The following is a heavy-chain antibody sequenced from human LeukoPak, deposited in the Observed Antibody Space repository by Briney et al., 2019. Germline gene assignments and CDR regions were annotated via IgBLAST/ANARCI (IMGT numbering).Heavy chain of an antibody. V-gene: IGHV3-21*01. CDR1: GFTFSSYS. D-gene: IGHD2-2*01. CDR2: ISSSSSYI. CDR3: ARDSDCSSTSCSPGYYGMDV. J-gene: IGHJ6*02. Sequence: GGSLRLSCAASGFTFSSYSMNWVRQAPGKGLEWVSSISSSSSYIYYADSVKGRFTISRDNAKNSLYLQMSSLRAEDTAVYYCARDSDCSSTSCSPGYYGMDVWGQGTTVTVSS.